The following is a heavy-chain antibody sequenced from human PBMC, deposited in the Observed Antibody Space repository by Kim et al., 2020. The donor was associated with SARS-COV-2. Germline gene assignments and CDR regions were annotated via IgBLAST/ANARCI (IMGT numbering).Heavy chain of an antibody. CDR2: ISGSGGST. D-gene: IGHD3-3*01. V-gene: IGHV3-23*01. CDR3: AKVGDYDFWSGYYLSPIVQVVDV. J-gene: IGHJ6*02. Sequence: GGSLRLSCAASGFTFSSYAMSWVRQAPGKGLEWVSAISGSGGSTYYADSVKGRFTISRDNSKNTLYLQMNSLRAEDTAVYYCAKVGDYDFWSGYYLSPIVQVVDVWGPGTTVTVSS. CDR1: GFTFSSYA.